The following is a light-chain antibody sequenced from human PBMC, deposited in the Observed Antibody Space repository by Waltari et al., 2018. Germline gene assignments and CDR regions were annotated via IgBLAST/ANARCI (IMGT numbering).Light chain of an antibody. Sequence: DIVMTQSPDSLAVSLGERATINCKSSQSVLYGATNKNYLAWYQQKPGQPPKLLIYWASTLQSGVPDRFSGSGSGTHFTLTITSLQAEDVAVYYCQQYYSTPPITFGQGTRLEIK. CDR3: QQYYSTPPIT. CDR2: WAS. CDR1: QSVLYGATNKNY. J-gene: IGKJ5*01. V-gene: IGKV4-1*01.